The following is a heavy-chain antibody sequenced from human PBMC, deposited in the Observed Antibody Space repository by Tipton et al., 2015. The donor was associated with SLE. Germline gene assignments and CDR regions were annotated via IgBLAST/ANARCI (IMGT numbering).Heavy chain of an antibody. V-gene: IGHV4-59*01. Sequence: LRLSCTVPGGSISRYFWSWIRQSPGKGLEWVGYLYYSGSTAYNPSLKSRATISEDTSKNQSSLRLSSVTAADTAVYYCARLIPGSYYFYMDVWGKGTTVTVSS. D-gene: IGHD2-21*01. CDR3: ARLIPGSYYFYMDV. CDR2: LYYSGST. CDR1: GGSISRYF. J-gene: IGHJ6*03.